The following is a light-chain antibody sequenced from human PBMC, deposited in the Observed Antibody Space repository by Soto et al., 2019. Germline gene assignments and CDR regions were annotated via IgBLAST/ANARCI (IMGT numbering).Light chain of an antibody. CDR3: SSYTGTSTLNV. Sequence: QSVLTQPASGSGSPGQSITISCTGTSSDVGGYNYVSWYQHHPGKAPKLMIYDVSDRPSGVSDRFSGSKSGNTASLTISGLQAEDEADYYCSSYTGTSTLNVFGTGTKVTVL. CDR2: DVS. CDR1: SSDVGGYNY. J-gene: IGLJ1*01. V-gene: IGLV2-14*03.